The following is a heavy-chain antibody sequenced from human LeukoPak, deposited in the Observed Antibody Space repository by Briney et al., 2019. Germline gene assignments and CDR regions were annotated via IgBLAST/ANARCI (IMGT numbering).Heavy chain of an antibody. V-gene: IGHV1-2*02. CDR3: ARDSVTMVRGTGDY. CDR2: INPNSGGT. J-gene: IGHJ4*02. D-gene: IGHD3-10*01. Sequence: ASVKVSSKASGYTFTGYYMHWVRQAPGPGLEWMGWINPNSGGTNYAQKFQGRVTMTRDTSISTAYMELSRLRSDDTAVYYCARDSVTMVRGTGDYWGQGTLVTVSS. CDR1: GYTFTGYY.